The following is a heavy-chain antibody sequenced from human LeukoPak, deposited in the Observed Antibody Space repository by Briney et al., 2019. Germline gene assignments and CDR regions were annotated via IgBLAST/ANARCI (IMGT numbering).Heavy chain of an antibody. V-gene: IGHV1-69*13. CDR2: IIPIFGTA. J-gene: IGHJ4*02. D-gene: IGHD3-3*01. CDR3: AREEVRYDFWSGYYVELDY. CDR1: GGTFSSYA. Sequence: SVKVSCKASGGTFSSYAISWVRQAPGQGLEWMGGIIPIFGTANYAQKFPGRVTITADESTSTAYMELSSLRSEDTAVYYCAREEVRYDFWSGYYVELDYWGQGTLVTVSS.